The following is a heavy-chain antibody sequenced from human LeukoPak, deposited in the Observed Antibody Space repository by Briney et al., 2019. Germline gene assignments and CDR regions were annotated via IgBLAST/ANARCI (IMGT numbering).Heavy chain of an antibody. Sequence: PSETLSLTCTVSGGSISSYYWSWIRQPPGKGLEWIGYIYYSGSTNYNPSLKSRVTISVDTSKNQFCLKLSSVTAADTAVYYCARHEPANYYFGMDVWGQGTTVTVSS. V-gene: IGHV4-59*08. CDR2: IYYSGST. CDR3: ARHEPANYYFGMDV. J-gene: IGHJ6*02. CDR1: GGSISSYY.